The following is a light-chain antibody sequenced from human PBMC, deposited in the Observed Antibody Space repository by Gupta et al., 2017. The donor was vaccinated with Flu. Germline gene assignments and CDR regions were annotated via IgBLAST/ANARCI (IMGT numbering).Light chain of an antibody. CDR1: SVSIASTY. J-gene: IGLJ2*01. V-gene: IGLV6-57*03. CDR3: QSYDSDNDNVV. CDR2: EDD. Sequence: MLPQPHYVSESPGQTVIISCTRTSVSIASTYVQWYQQRPGRAPTPVIYEDDQRPSGVPDRFSGSVDSSSNFASLIISGLKTEDEADYFCQSYDSDNDNVVFVGGTKLTVL.